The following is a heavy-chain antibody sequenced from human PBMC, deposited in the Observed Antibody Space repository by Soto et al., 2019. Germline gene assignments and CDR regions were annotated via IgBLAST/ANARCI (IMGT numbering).Heavy chain of an antibody. V-gene: IGHV2-70*10. Sequence: SGPTLVNPTQTLTLTCTFSGFSLSSGGICVSWIRQPPGKALEWIARIDWDDDKYYRRTLKTRLSISKDTSKNQVVLTMTNMDPVDTATYYCARTPRYCSGGSCYPWAFDVWGQGT. D-gene: IGHD2-15*01. CDR3: ARTPRYCSGGSCYPWAFDV. J-gene: IGHJ3*01. CDR1: GFSLSSGGIC. CDR2: IDWDDDK.